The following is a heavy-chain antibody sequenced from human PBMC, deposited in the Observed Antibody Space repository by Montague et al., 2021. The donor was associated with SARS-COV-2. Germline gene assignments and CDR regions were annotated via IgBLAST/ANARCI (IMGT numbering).Heavy chain of an antibody. CDR1: GGSISSYY. J-gene: IGHJ3*02. CDR2: IYYSGST. V-gene: IGHV4-59*01. CDR3: ARGSGWMRNAFDI. Sequence: SETLSLTCTVSGGSISSYYWSWIRQPPGKGLEWIGYIYYSGSTNXNPSLKSRVTISVDTSKNQFSLKLSSVTAADTAVYYCARGSGWMRNAFDIWGQGTMVTVSS. D-gene: IGHD6-19*01.